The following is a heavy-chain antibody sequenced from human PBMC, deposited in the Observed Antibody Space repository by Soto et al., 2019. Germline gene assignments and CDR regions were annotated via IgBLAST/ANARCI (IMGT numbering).Heavy chain of an antibody. CDR1: GGSISSSSYY. D-gene: IGHD2-2*01. Sequence: PSETLSLTCTVSGGSISSSSYYWGWIRQPPGKGLEWIGSIYYSGSTYYNPSLKSRVTISVDTSKNQFSLKLSSVTAADTAVYYCARHLRKYGLFDYWGQGTLVTVSS. CDR2: IYYSGST. CDR3: ARHLRKYGLFDY. V-gene: IGHV4-39*01. J-gene: IGHJ4*02.